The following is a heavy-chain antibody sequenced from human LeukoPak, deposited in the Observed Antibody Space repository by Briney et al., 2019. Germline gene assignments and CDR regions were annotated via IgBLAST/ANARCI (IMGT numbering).Heavy chain of an antibody. D-gene: IGHD4-17*01. CDR3: VRDDGSYGVDY. Sequence: PGGSLRLSCAASRFTFNSYAMSWVRQAPGKGLEWVSVIGGSNGITFYVGSVKGRFTISRDNAKDTLYLQMNSLRAEDTAVYYCVRDDGSYGVDYWGQGTPVTVSS. CDR2: IGGSNGIT. J-gene: IGHJ4*02. CDR1: RFTFNSYA. V-gene: IGHV3-23*01.